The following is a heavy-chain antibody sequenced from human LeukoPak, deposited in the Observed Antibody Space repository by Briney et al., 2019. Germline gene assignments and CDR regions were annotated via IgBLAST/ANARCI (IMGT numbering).Heavy chain of an antibody. Sequence: GGSLRLSCAASRFTFSSNAMSWVRQAPGKGLEWVSTISGSGDATYYAESVKGQFTISRDNSKNTLYLQMNSLRAEDTAVYYCAKDVGYCGSTSCYFSYWGQGTLVTVAS. J-gene: IGHJ4*02. D-gene: IGHD2-2*01. CDR1: RFTFSSNA. CDR3: AKDVGYCGSTSCYFSY. CDR2: ISGSGDAT. V-gene: IGHV3-23*01.